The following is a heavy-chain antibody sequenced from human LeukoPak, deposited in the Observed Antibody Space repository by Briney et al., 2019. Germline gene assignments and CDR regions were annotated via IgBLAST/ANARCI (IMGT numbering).Heavy chain of an antibody. V-gene: IGHV4-61*08. CDR3: GRGYRFGHIVYAFDI. Sequence: PSETLSLTCTVSGGSISSDGYYWSWIRQHPGKGLEWIGFTYYSGSTNYNPSLKSRLTISVDTSKNQFSLKLSSVTAADTAVYYCGRGYRFGHIVYAFDIWGQGAMVTVSS. J-gene: IGHJ3*02. D-gene: IGHD5-18*01. CDR2: TYYSGST. CDR1: GGSISSDGYY.